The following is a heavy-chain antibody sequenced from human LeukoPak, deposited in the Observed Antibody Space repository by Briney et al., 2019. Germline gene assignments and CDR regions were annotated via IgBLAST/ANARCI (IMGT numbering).Heavy chain of an antibody. CDR3: ARDFTYYDFWSGPTQYGMDV. CDR2: INTNTGNP. CDR1: GYTFTSYA. V-gene: IGHV7-4-1*01. Sequence: ASVKISCKASGYTFTSYAMNWVRQAPGQGLEWMGWINTNTGNPTYAQGFTGRFVFSLDTSVSTAYLQICSLKAEDTAVYYCARDFTYYDFWSGPTQYGMDVWGQGTTVTVSS. J-gene: IGHJ6*02. D-gene: IGHD3-3*01.